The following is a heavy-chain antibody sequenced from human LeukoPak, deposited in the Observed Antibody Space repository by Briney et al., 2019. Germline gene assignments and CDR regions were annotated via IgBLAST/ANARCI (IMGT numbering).Heavy chain of an antibody. Sequence: SETLSLTCTVSGGSISSYYWSWIRQPPGKGLEWIGYIYYSGSTNYNPSLKSQVTISVDTSKNQFSLKLSSVTAADTAVYYCARGGPTVTNEFDYWGQGTLVTVSS. D-gene: IGHD4-17*01. CDR3: ARGGPTVTNEFDY. CDR2: IYYSGST. CDR1: GGSISSYY. V-gene: IGHV4-59*01. J-gene: IGHJ4*02.